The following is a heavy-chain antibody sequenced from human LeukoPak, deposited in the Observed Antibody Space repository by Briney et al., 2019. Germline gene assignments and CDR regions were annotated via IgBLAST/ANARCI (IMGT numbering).Heavy chain of an antibody. CDR2: IKQDGSEK. J-gene: IGHJ4*02. CDR1: GFSFSTYW. Sequence: PGGSLRLSCAASGFSFSTYWMSWVRQAPGKGLEWVANIKQDGSEKYYVDSVEGRFTISRDNAKNSLYLQMNSLRAEDTAVYYCAREGDFWSGYYVTFDYWGQGTLVTVSS. V-gene: IGHV3-7*01. CDR3: AREGDFWSGYYVTFDY. D-gene: IGHD3-3*01.